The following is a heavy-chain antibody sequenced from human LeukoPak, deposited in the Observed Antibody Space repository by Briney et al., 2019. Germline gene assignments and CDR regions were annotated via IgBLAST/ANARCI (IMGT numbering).Heavy chain of an antibody. Sequence: GGSLRLSCAASGFTFSSYVMHWVRQAPGEGLEWVAFIRYDGSNKYCADSVKGRFTISRDNSKNTLYLQMNSLRAEDTAVYYCAKDGVLLWFGELANYYYYYMDVWGKGTTVTISS. J-gene: IGHJ6*03. CDR2: IRYDGSNK. V-gene: IGHV3-30*02. D-gene: IGHD3-10*01. CDR1: GFTFSSYV. CDR3: AKDGVLLWFGELANYYYYYMDV.